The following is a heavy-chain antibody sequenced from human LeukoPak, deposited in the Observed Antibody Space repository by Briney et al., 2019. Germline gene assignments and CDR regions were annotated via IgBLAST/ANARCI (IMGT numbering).Heavy chain of an antibody. CDR3: TFHRLSFLNYFES. CDR2: FDPEDGAI. CDR1: GSTLSELS. V-gene: IGHV1-24*01. J-gene: IGHJ4*02. D-gene: IGHD2/OR15-2a*01. Sequence: ASVKVSCKVSGSTLSELSIHWVRQAPGKGLEWMGGFDPEDGAIIYAQNFQDRVAMTEDRSTDTGYLELSSLTFDDTAVYYCTFHRLSFLNYFESWGQGTLVTVSS.